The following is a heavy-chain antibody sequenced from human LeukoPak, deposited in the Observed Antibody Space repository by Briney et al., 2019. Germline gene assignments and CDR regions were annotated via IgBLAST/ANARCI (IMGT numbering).Heavy chain of an antibody. CDR2: ISGSGGST. Sequence: GGSLRLSCAASGFTFSSYGMSWVRQAPGKGLEWVSAISGSGGSTYYADSVKGRFTISRDNSKNTLYLQMNSLRAEDTSVYYCAKLGGYCGTPSCSDPFDYWGQGTLVTVSS. V-gene: IGHV3-23*01. CDR3: AKLGGYCGTPSCSDPFDY. D-gene: IGHD2-2*01. J-gene: IGHJ4*02. CDR1: GFTFSSYG.